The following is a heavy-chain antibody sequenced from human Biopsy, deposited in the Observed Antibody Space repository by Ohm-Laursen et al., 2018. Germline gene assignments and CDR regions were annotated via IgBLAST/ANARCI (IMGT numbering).Heavy chain of an antibody. CDR3: ARGRRHCSGTCSRWYFDL. CDR1: GYTFTAFS. CDR2: INPKSGDT. Sequence: GASVKVFCKLSGYTFTAFSVHCLRQAPGQGLEWMGWINPKSGDTDYPQNFQDRVSMTRDTSISTVYMDLSRLRSDNTAVYYCARGRRHCSGTCSRWYFDLWGRGTLVTVSS. J-gene: IGHJ2*01. V-gene: IGHV1-2*02. D-gene: IGHD2-2*01.